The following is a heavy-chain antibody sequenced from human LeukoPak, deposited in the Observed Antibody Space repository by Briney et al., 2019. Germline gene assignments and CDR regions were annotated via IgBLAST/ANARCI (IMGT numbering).Heavy chain of an antibody. CDR1: GYTFTDYY. D-gene: IGHD6-19*01. CDR2: INSNSGGT. V-gene: IGHV1-2*02. Sequence: ASVKVSCKASGYTFTDYYMHWVRQAPGQGLEWVGWINSNSGGTNYAQKFQGRVTMTRDTSISAAYMEPSRLTSDDAAVYYCARSDASGWKDFWGQGTLVTVSS. J-gene: IGHJ4*02. CDR3: ARSDASGWKDF.